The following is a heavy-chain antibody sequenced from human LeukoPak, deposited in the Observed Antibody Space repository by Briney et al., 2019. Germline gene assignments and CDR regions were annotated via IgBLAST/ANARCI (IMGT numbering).Heavy chain of an antibody. CDR3: ARIRTPYGSGSYYNFD. J-gene: IGHJ4*02. Sequence: SGPTLVNPTQTLTLTCTFSGFSLSTSGMCVSWIRQPPAKALEWLARIAWDDDKYYSTSLKTRLTISKDTSQNQVVLTMTTMDPVDTATYYCARIRTPYGSGSYYNFDWGQGTLVTVSS. D-gene: IGHD3-10*01. V-gene: IGHV2-70*11. CDR2: IAWDDDK. CDR1: GFSLSTSGMC.